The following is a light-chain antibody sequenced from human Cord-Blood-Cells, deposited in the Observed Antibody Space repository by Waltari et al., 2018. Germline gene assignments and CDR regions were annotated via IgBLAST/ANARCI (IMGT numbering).Light chain of an antibody. V-gene: IGLV2-8*01. CDR3: SSYAGSNNLV. Sequence: QSALTQPPSASGSPGQSVTISCTGTSSDVGGYNYVSWYQQDPGKAPKPMIYEVSNRPSGVPDRFSGYKSGNTASLTVSGLQAEDESDYYCSSYAGSNNLVFGGGTKLTVL. J-gene: IGLJ2*01. CDR2: EVS. CDR1: SSDVGGYNY.